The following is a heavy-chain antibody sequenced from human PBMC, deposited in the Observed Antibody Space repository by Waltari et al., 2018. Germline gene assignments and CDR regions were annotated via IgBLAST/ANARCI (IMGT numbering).Heavy chain of an antibody. D-gene: IGHD3-3*01. CDR2: ISSSSSYI. J-gene: IGHJ6*02. V-gene: IGHV3-21*01. Sequence: EVQLVESGGGLVKPGGSLRLSCAASGFTFSSYSMNWVRQAPGKGLEWVSSISSSSSYIDYADAVKGRFTISGDNAKNSLYLQMNSLRAEDTAVYYCARPQDYDFWSGYYKAYYYYGMDVWGQGTTVTVSS. CDR3: ARPQDYDFWSGYYKAYYYYGMDV. CDR1: GFTFSSYS.